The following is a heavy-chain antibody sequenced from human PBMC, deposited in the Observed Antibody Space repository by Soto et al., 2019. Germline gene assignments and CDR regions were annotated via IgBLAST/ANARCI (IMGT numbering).Heavy chain of an antibody. D-gene: IGHD6-19*01. V-gene: IGHV1-69*02. CDR3: AGSVAVATSDY. CDR2: IIPILGIA. CDR1: GGTFSSYT. J-gene: IGHJ4*02. Sequence: QVQLVQSGAEVKKPGSSVKVSCKASGGTFSSYTISWVRQAPGQGLEWMGRIIPILGIANYAQKFQGRVTITADKATSTAYMELSSLRSEDTAVYYCAGSVAVATSDYWGQGTLVTVSS.